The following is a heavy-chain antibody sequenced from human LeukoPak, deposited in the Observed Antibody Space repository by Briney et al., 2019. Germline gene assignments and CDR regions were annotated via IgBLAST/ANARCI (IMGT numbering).Heavy chain of an antibody. CDR2: IIPIFGTT. Sequence: SVKVSCKASGGTFRNLAISWVRQAPGQGLKWMGGIIPIFGTTNYAQKFQGRVTITADESTSTAYMELSSLRSEDTAMYYCAANGYCGSDCYYYFDYWGQGALVTVSS. CDR1: GGTFRNLA. V-gene: IGHV1-69*13. D-gene: IGHD2-21*02. J-gene: IGHJ4*02. CDR3: AANGYCGSDCYYYFDY.